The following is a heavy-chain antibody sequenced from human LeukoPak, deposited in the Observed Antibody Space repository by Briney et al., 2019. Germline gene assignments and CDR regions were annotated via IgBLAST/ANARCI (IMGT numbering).Heavy chain of an antibody. J-gene: IGHJ4*02. Sequence: SETLSLTCTVSGGSISSYYWSWIRQPPGKGLEWIGYIYYSGSTNYNPSLKSRVTISVDTSKNQFSLKLSSVTAADTAVYYCARARVLRYFDWFPYFDYWGQGTLVTVSS. CDR3: ARARVLRYFDWFPYFDY. CDR1: GGSISSYY. CDR2: IYYSGST. D-gene: IGHD3-9*01. V-gene: IGHV4-59*01.